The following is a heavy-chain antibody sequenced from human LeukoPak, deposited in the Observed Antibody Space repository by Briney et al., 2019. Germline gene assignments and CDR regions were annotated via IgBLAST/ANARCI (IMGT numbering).Heavy chain of an antibody. Sequence: GGSLRLSCAASGFTFSTYGMHWVRQAPGKGLEWVAVISYDGSNKYYADSVKGRFTISRDNSKNTLYLQMNSLRAEDTAVYYCAKGDDSSGDYFDYWGQGTLVTVSS. CDR1: GFTFSTYG. CDR3: AKGDDSSGDYFDY. J-gene: IGHJ4*02. D-gene: IGHD3-22*01. CDR2: ISYDGSNK. V-gene: IGHV3-30*18.